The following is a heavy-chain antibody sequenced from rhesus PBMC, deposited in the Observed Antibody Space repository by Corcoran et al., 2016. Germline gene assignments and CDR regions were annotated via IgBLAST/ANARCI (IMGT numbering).Heavy chain of an antibody. CDR2: IYCNDEK. CDR1: GFSLTTYGMV. V-gene: IGHV2-1*01. Sequence: VTLXESGPALVKPTQTLPLTCTFSGFSLTTYGMVVGWIXQPSGKTLGWLGHIYCNDEKYXXXXXXSXLXXXXXXXXXXXXLTMXXMDXXXTXTYXCAXXQAXSGSYYFDSWGQGVLVTVSS. J-gene: IGHJ4*01. D-gene: IGHD3-16*01. CDR3: AXXQAXSGSYYFDS.